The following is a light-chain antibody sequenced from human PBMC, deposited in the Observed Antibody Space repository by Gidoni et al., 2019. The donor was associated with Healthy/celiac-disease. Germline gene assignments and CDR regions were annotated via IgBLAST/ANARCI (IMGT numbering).Light chain of an antibody. CDR1: QSLLHSNGYNY. J-gene: IGKJ1*01. Sequence: DIVMTQSPLSLPVTPGEPASIPCRSSQSLLHSNGYNYLDWYLQKPGQSPQLLIYLGSNRASGVPERVSGSGSGTDFTLKISRVEAEDVGVYYCMQALQTPWTFGQGTKVEIK. CDR2: LGS. CDR3: MQALQTPWT. V-gene: IGKV2-28*01.